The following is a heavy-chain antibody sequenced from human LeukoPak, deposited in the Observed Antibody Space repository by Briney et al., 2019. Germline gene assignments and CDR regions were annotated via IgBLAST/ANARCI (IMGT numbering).Heavy chain of an antibody. CDR3: ARAPTTVVTPDWFDP. J-gene: IGHJ5*02. V-gene: IGHV1-8*01. D-gene: IGHD4-23*01. Sequence: ASVKVSCTASGYTFTSYDINWVRQATGQGLEWMGWMNPNSGNTGYAQKFQGRVTMTRNTSINTAYMELSSLRSEDTAVYYCARAPTTVVTPDWFDPWGQGTLVTVSS. CDR1: GYTFTSYD. CDR2: MNPNSGNT.